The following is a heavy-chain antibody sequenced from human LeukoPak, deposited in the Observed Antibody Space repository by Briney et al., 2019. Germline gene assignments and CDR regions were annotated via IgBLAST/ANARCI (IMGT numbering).Heavy chain of an antibody. J-gene: IGHJ4*02. CDR1: GFTFGSYA. Sequence: GGSLRLSCAASGFTFGSYAMSWVRQAPGKGLEWVSAISGSGGSTYYADSVKGRFSSSRDNAKNSLYLQMNSLRAEDTAIYYCAKGSAWSADYWGQGTLVTVSS. V-gene: IGHV3-23*01. CDR3: AKGSAWSADY. CDR2: ISGSGGST. D-gene: IGHD2-15*01.